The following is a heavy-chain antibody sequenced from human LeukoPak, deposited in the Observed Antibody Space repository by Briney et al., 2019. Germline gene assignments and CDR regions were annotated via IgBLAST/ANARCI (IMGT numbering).Heavy chain of an antibody. D-gene: IGHD1-1*01. V-gene: IGHV3-7*01. Sequence: GGSLTLSCAASGFTFSTYWMSGVRQAPGKGLEWVANINEDGSEKYYVESVKGRFTFSRDNAKNSLYLQMSSLRAEDTAVYYCARDRWTDYWGQGTLVTVSS. J-gene: IGHJ4*02. CDR1: GFTFSTYW. CDR2: INEDGSEK. CDR3: ARDRWTDY.